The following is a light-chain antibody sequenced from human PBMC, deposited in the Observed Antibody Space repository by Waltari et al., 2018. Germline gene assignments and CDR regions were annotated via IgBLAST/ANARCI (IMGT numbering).Light chain of an antibody. J-gene: IGKJ1*01. CDR3: QQYNSYSQT. CDR2: RAS. Sequence: DIQMTQFPSTLSASVGDRVTITCRASQNINTWLAWYQQKPGQVPKLLIYRASNLQTGVPSRFSGSGSGTEFTLAISSLQPDDFATYYCQQYNSYSQTFGHGTKVEV. CDR1: QNINTW. V-gene: IGKV1-5*03.